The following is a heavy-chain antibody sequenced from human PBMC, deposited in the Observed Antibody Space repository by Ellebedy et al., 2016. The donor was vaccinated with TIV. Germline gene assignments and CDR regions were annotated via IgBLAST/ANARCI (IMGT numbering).Heavy chain of an antibody. Sequence: GESLKISRAASGFSVNSYYMSWVRQAPGKGLEWVSVIYSGGATSYTDSVRGRFSISRDNYKNTLYLRMNRLRVEDTAVYYCARASRLDTYGLDDWGQGTLVTVSS. CDR3: ARASRLDTYGLDD. CDR2: IYSGGAT. V-gene: IGHV3-53*01. D-gene: IGHD5-18*01. J-gene: IGHJ4*02. CDR1: GFSVNSYY.